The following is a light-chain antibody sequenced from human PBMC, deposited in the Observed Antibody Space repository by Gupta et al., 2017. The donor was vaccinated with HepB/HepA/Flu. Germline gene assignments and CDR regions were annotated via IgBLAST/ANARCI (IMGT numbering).Light chain of an antibody. CDR3: QVWDSSSDHYV. V-gene: IGLV3-21*01. Sequence: SYVLTQPPSVSVAPGQTAKITCGGNNIGSKSVHWYQQKTGQAPILVISSDSDRPSGIPERFSGSNSGNTATLTISRVEAGDEAVFYCQVWDSSSDHYVFGTGTTVTVL. CDR2: SDS. J-gene: IGLJ1*01. CDR1: NIGSKS.